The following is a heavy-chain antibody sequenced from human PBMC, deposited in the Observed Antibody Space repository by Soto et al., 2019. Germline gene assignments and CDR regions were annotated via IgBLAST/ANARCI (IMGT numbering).Heavy chain of an antibody. V-gene: IGHV4-30-4*01. CDR3: ARGMNDDDYYDFWSGNCEC. CDR2: IYYSVST. Sequence: SETLSLTCTVSGGSISSGDYYWSWILHPPGKGLEWIGYIYYSVSTYYNPSLKSRVTISVDTSKNQFSLKLSSVTAADTAGYYCARGMNDDDYYDFWSGNCECWGKETLVIGSS. J-gene: IGHJ4*02. CDR1: GGSISSGDYY. D-gene: IGHD3-3*01.